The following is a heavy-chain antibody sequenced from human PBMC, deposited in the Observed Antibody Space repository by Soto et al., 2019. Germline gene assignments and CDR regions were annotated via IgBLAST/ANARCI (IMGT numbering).Heavy chain of an antibody. V-gene: IGHV1-18*01. D-gene: IGHD1-1*01. CDR2: ISGYNDNT. Sequence: ASVKVSCKASGYTFSSYGISWVRQAPGQGLEWMGWISGYNDNTNYAQKLQGRVSMTTDTFTSTAYMELGGLTFDDKAVYYCARNWSEGKYSGTDVWGQGTPVTVSS. CDR3: ARNWSEGKYSGTDV. J-gene: IGHJ6*02. CDR1: GYTFSSYG.